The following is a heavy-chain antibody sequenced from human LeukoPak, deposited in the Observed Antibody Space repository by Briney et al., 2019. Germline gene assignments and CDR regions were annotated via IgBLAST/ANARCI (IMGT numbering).Heavy chain of an antibody. D-gene: IGHD2-2*01. J-gene: IGHJ3*02. CDR1: GFTFSDYY. CDR2: ISSSGSTI. Sequence: GGSLRLSCAASGFTFSDYYMSWIRQAPGKGLEWVSYISSSGSTIYYADSVKGRFTISRDNAKNSLYLQMNSLRAEDTAVYYCAKVGPIVVVPAAIALGAFDIWGQGTMVTVSS. V-gene: IGHV3-11*01. CDR3: AKVGPIVVVPAAIALGAFDI.